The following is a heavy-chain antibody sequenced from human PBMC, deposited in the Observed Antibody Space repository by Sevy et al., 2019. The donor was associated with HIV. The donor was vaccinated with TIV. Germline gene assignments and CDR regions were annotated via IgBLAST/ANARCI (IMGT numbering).Heavy chain of an antibody. CDR1: GFTFNYHF. CDR2: IRSASSYI. Sequence: GGSLRLSCAASGFTFNYHFMNWVRQLPGKGLEWVSYIRSASSYINYSDSEKGRFTISRDNAKNLVFLEMNNLRPEDTAVYFCARGDYYGSLYYFDNWGQGTLVTVSS. J-gene: IGHJ4*02. V-gene: IGHV3-21*06. D-gene: IGHD3-10*01. CDR3: ARGDYYGSLYYFDN.